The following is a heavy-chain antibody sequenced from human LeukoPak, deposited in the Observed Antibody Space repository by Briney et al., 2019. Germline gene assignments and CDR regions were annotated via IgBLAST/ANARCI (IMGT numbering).Heavy chain of an antibody. V-gene: IGHV4-39*01. CDR2: IYYSGST. Sequence: SQTLSLTCTVSGGSISSSSYYWGWIRQPPGKGLEWIGSIYYSGSTYYNPSLKSRVTISLDTSKNQFSLKLSSVTAADTAVYYCARRSNSLLRTFDYWGQGTLVTVSS. CDR3: ARRSNSLLRTFDY. CDR1: GGSISSSSYY. D-gene: IGHD4-11*01. J-gene: IGHJ4*02.